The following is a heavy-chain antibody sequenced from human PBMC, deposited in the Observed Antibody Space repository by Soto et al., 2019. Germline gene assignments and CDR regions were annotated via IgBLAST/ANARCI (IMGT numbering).Heavy chain of an antibody. J-gene: IGHJ6*02. CDR2: IDYTENT. CDR3: ARGIITGGTYALDV. D-gene: IGHD3-10*01. Sequence: SETLSLTCAVYGGSFSGHYWSWIRQPPGKGLEWIGEIDYTENTNSNPSLMSRVNISVDTSKNQFSLKVNSVTAADTAIYYCARGIITGGTYALDVWGQEIQVTVS. CDR1: GGSFSGHY. V-gene: IGHV4-34*01.